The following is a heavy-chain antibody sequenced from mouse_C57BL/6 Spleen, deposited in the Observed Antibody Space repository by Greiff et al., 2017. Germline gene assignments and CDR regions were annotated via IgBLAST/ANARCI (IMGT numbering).Heavy chain of an antibody. J-gene: IGHJ2*01. CDR1: GFTFSDYG. Sequence: EVHLVESGGGLVKPGGSLKLSCAASGFTFSDYGMHWVRQAPEKGLEWVAYISSGSSTLYYADTVKGRFTISRDNAKNTLFLQMTSLRSEDTAMYYCARSFITTVVAPFDYWGQGTTLTVSS. CDR2: ISSGSSTL. V-gene: IGHV5-17*01. CDR3: ARSFITTVVAPFDY. D-gene: IGHD1-1*01.